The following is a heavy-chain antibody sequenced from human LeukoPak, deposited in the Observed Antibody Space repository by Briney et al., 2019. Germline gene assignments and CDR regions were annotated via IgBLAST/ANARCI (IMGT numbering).Heavy chain of an antibody. V-gene: IGHV3-64*01. CDR1: GFTFSSYA. D-gene: IGHD3-9*01. CDR2: ISSNGGST. CDR3: ARDRSPGYFDSQFDY. Sequence: GGSLRLTCAASGFTFSSYAMHWVRQAPGKGLEYVSAISSNGGSTYYANSVKGRFTISRDNSKNTLYLQMGSQRAEDMAVYYCARDRSPGYFDSQFDYWGQGTLVTVSS. J-gene: IGHJ4*02.